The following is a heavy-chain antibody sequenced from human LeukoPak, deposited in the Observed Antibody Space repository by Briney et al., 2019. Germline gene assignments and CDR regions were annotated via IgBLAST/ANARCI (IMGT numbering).Heavy chain of an antibody. CDR3: ARDNSMSGSYLGLEH. D-gene: IGHD1-26*01. CDR1: GFAFTDYY. J-gene: IGHJ1*01. Sequence: PGGSLRLSCVASGFAFTDYYMSWIRQAPGKGLEWISYINSRSSDTKYADSVKGRFTISRDNAKNSLYLQINSLRAEDTAVYYCARDNSMSGSYLGLEHWGQGTLVTVSS. V-gene: IGHV3-11*05. CDR2: INSRSSDT.